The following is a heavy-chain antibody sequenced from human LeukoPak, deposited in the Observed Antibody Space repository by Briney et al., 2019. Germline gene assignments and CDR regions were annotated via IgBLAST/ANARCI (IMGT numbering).Heavy chain of an antibody. CDR1: DGSINGYY. J-gene: IGHJ3*02. CDR2: IYYSGST. V-gene: IGHV4-59*03. Sequence: SETLSLTCTVSDGSINGYYWSWIRQPPGKGLEWIGYIYYSGSTNYNPSLKSRVSISVDTSKNQISLKVNSVTAADTAVYYCATTSFSSSWSLNAFDIWGQGTMVTVSS. D-gene: IGHD6-13*01. CDR3: ATTSFSSSWSLNAFDI.